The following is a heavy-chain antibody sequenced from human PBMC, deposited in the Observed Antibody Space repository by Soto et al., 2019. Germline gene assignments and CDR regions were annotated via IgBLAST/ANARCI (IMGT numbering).Heavy chain of an antibody. CDR1: GGTFSSYA. V-gene: IGHV1-69*13. Sequence: SVKVSCKASGGTFSSYAISWVRQAPGQGLEWMGGIIPIFGTANYAQKFQGRVTITADESTSTAYMELSSLRSEDTAVYYCARGYCSSTSCSNWFDPWGRGTLVTVSS. D-gene: IGHD2-2*01. CDR3: ARGYCSSTSCSNWFDP. CDR2: IIPIFGTA. J-gene: IGHJ5*02.